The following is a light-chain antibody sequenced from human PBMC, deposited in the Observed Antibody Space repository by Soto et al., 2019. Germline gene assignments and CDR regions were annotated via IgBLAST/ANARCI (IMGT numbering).Light chain of an antibody. CDR2: DTS. V-gene: IGLV7-46*01. Sequence: QAVVTQEPSLTVSPGGTVTLTCGSSTGAVTSGHYPYWFQQKPGQAPRTLIYDTSNKHSWTPARFSGSLLGGKAALTLSGAQPEDEAEYYCLLSYSGARPHVFGGGTKLTVL. CDR1: TGAVTSGHY. CDR3: LLSYSGARPHV. J-gene: IGLJ2*01.